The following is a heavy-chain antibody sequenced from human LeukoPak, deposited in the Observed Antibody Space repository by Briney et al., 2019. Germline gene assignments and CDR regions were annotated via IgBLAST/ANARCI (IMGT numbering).Heavy chain of an antibody. Sequence: PSETLSLTCAVFGGSITKTNWWSWVRQPPGKGLEWIGEIYHRGTTNYNPSLKSRVTISIHNSTNQFSLTLSSVTAADTAVYYCARSFTDNFFFENWGQGTLVTVSS. V-gene: IGHV4-4*02. D-gene: IGHD1-1*01. J-gene: IGHJ4*02. CDR3: ARSFTDNFFFEN. CDR1: GGSITKTNW. CDR2: IYHRGTT.